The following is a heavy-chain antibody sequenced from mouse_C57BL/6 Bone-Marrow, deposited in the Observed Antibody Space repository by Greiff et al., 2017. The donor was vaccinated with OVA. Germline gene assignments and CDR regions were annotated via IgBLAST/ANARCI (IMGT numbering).Heavy chain of an antibody. D-gene: IGHD2-10*02. CDR3: AGMYGTNWYCDV. CDR2: IHPNSGST. J-gene: IGHJ1*03. Sequence: QVQLQQPGAELVKPGASVKLSCKASGYTFTSYWMHWVKQRPGQGLEWIGMIHPNSGSTNYNEKFKSKATLTVDKSSSTAYMHLSSLTSEDSAVYYCAGMYGTNWYCDVWGTGTTVTVSS. CDR1: GYTFTSYW. V-gene: IGHV1-64*01.